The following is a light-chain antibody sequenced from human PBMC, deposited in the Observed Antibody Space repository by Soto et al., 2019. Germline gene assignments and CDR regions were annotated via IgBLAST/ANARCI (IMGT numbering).Light chain of an antibody. CDR2: DAS. CDR3: QQRSNWLLT. CDR1: QSVSSY. J-gene: IGKJ4*01. Sequence: EIVLTQSPATLSLSPGERATLSCRASQSVSSYLAWYQQKPGQAPRLLIYDASNRATGIPARFSGSGSGTDFTLTIRSLEPEDFAGYYCQQRSNWLLTFGGGTKVEIK. V-gene: IGKV3-11*01.